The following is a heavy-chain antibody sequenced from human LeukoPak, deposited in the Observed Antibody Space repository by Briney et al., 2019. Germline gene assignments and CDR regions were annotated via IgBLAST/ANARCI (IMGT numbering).Heavy chain of an antibody. J-gene: IGHJ4*02. D-gene: IGHD2-21*02. CDR3: GAAADGRLLIDY. V-gene: IGHV4-4*02. CDR2: IFHNGTT. Sequence: NTSETLSLTCVVPGGSISSGNWWSWVRQPPRQGLGWLGEIFHNGTTKNNPSLKRRVTISVATSKTQFSLKLRSVTAADTAVYYCGAAADGRLLIDYWGQGTLVTVSS. CDR1: GGSISSGNW.